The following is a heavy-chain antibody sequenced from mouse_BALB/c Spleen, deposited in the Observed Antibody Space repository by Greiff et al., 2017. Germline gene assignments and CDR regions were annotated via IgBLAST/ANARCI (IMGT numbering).Heavy chain of an antibody. J-gene: IGHJ2*01. CDR1: GDSITSGY. CDR2: ISYSGST. V-gene: IGHV3-8*02. D-gene: IGHD4-1*01. CDR3: ARPHWDEGYFDY. Sequence: EVHLVESGPSLVKPSQTLSLTCSVTGDSITSGYWNWIRKFPGNKLEYMGYISYSGSTYYNPSLKSRISITRDTSKNQYYLQLNSVTTEDTATYYCARPHWDEGYFDYWGQGTTLTVSS.